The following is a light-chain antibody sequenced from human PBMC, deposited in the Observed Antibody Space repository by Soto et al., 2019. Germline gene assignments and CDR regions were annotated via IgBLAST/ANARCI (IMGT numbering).Light chain of an antibody. CDR2: DSS. CDR1: QSISTY. CDR3: QQYGSSPPYT. Sequence: EIVLTQSPATLSLSPGERATLSCRASQSISTYLAWYQQKPGQSPRRLIYDSSNRATGIPARFSGSGSGTDFTLTISSLEPEDSAVYYCQQYGSSPPYTFGQGTKLEIK. J-gene: IGKJ2*01. V-gene: IGKV3-11*01.